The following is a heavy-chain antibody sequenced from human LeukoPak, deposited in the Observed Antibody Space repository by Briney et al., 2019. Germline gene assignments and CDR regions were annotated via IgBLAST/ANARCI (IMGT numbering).Heavy chain of an antibody. CDR3: ASEGSSWYCFDY. V-gene: IGHV3-74*01. CDR1: GFTFSSYW. Sequence: GGSLRLSCAASGFTFSSYWMHWVRQAPGKGLVWVSRINSDGSSTSYADSVKGRFTISRDNAKNTLYLQMNSLRAEDTAVYYCASEGSSWYCFDYWGQGTLVTVSS. CDR2: INSDGSST. D-gene: IGHD6-13*01. J-gene: IGHJ4*02.